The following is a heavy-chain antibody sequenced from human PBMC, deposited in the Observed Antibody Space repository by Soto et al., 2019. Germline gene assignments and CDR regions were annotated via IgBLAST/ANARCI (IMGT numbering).Heavy chain of an antibody. V-gene: IGHV4-61*08. CDR2: VHYSGST. CDR1: GFSISSVSISVNY. J-gene: IGHJ4*02. Sequence: SETLSLTCAVSGFSISSVSISVNYWSWIRQSPGKGLEWIGSVHYSGSTSYHPSLKSRVTISVDTSKNQFSLRLRSVTAADTAVYYCARIPYSSASFDYWGQGNLVTVSS. D-gene: IGHD6-19*01. CDR3: ARIPYSSASFDY.